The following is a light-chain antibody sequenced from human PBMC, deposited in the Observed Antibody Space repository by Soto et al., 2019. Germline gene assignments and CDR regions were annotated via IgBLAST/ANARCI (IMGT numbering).Light chain of an antibody. CDR3: KQYKEWPPFT. CDR1: QSVNSN. V-gene: IGKV3-15*01. J-gene: IGKJ5*01. Sequence: SPATLSVSPGERATLSCRAIQSVNSNLAWYQQKPGQAPRLLILGASTRATGIPARFSGSGSGTEFTLSISSLESEDFAVYYCKQYKEWPPFTFGQGTRLEIK. CDR2: GAS.